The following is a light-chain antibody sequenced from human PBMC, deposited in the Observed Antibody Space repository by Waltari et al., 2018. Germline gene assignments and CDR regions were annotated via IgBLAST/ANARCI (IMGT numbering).Light chain of an antibody. V-gene: IGLV2-23*02. Sequence: QSALTQPASVSGSPGQSITISCTGTSSDVGNYNLVSWYQHHPGKVPKLMIYEVTKRPSGMSNRFSGSKSGNTASLTISGLQAEDEGDYYCCSYAGSRIVVFGGGTKMTVL. CDR2: EVT. CDR1: SSDVGNYNL. CDR3: CSYAGSRIVV. J-gene: IGLJ2*01.